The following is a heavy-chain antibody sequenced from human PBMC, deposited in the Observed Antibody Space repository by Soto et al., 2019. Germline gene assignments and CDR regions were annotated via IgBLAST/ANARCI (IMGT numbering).Heavy chain of an antibody. CDR1: GGSISSSNYY. J-gene: IGHJ4*02. D-gene: IGHD3-9*01. CDR2: IYYSGTT. V-gene: IGHV4-39*01. CDR3: ARVLRYFDWLLDDLGYFDY. Sequence: QPQLQESGPGLVKPSETLSLTCTVSGGSISSSNYYWGWIRQPPGKGLEWIGTIYYSGTTYYNPSLKSLVTISVDTSKTQFSLKLSSVTAADTAVYYCARVLRYFDWLLDDLGYFDYWGQGTLVTVSS.